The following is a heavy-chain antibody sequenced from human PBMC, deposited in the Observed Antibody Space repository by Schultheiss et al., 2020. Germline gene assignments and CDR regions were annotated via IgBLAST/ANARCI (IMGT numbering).Heavy chain of an antibody. D-gene: IGHD5-12*01. J-gene: IGHJ4*02. V-gene: IGHV4-30-4*01. CDR1: GGSISSGDYY. CDR2: IYYSGSS. Sequence: SETLSLTCTVSGGSISSGDYYWSWIRQPPGKGLEWIGYIYYSGSSYYNPSLKSRVTISVDTSKNQFSLKLSSVTAADTAVYYCARHWNGYGFDYWGQGTLVTFSS. CDR3: ARHWNGYGFDY.